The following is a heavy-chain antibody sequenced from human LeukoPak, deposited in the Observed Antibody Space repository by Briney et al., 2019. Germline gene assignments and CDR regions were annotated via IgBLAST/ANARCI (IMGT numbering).Heavy chain of an antibody. D-gene: IGHD2-2*01. CDR3: VRQYCRSTSCYGYFEY. V-gene: IGHV3-11*03. CDR2: ISTSSTYA. Sequence: PGRSLRLSCAVSGFTLSEYYMTWIRQAPGQGLEWVSDISTSSTYAKYADSVKGRFTISRDNRKNSLYLQMNSLRAEDTAMYYCVRQYCRSTSCYGYFEYWGQGTLVTVSS. J-gene: IGHJ4*02. CDR1: GFTLSEYY.